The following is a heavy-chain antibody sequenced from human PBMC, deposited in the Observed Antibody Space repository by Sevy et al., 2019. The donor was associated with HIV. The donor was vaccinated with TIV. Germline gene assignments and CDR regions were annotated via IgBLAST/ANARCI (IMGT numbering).Heavy chain of an antibody. J-gene: IGHJ4*02. V-gene: IGHV1-2*06. CDR3: ARVLYYDSSAYYFDY. CDR2: INPNSGDT. Sequence: ASVKVSCKASGYMFIAYFIHWVRQAPGQGLEWMGRINPNSGDTNYAQKFQGRVTMTRDTSINTAYMELSRRRSDDTAVYSCARVLYYDSSAYYFDYWGQGTLVTVSS. CDR1: GYMFIAYF. D-gene: IGHD3-22*01.